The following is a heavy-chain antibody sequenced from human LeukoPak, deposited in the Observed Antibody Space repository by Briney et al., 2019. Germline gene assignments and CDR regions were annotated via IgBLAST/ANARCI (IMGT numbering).Heavy chain of an antibody. CDR2: IYYSGST. CDR3: ARVGYDILTGYLYFDY. Sequence: PSETLSLTCTVSGGSISSYYWSWIRQPPGKGLEWIGYIYYSGSTNYNPSLKSRVPISVDTSQNQFSLKLSSVTGADTAVYYCARVGYDILTGYLYFDYWGQGTLVTVSS. D-gene: IGHD3-9*01. J-gene: IGHJ4*02. V-gene: IGHV4-59*01. CDR1: GGSISSYY.